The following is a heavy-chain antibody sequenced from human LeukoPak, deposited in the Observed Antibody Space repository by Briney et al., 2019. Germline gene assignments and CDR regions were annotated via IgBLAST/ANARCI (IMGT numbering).Heavy chain of an antibody. CDR1: GFTFSSYS. CDR3: ARDIILYYYGSGRNSFDY. Sequence: GGSLRLSCAASGFTFSSYSMNWVRQAPGKGLEWVSSISSSSSYIYYADSVKGRFTISRDNAKNSLYLQMNSLRAEDTAVYYCARDIILYYYGSGRNSFDYWGQGTLVTVSS. D-gene: IGHD3-10*01. J-gene: IGHJ4*02. CDR2: ISSSSSYI. V-gene: IGHV3-21*01.